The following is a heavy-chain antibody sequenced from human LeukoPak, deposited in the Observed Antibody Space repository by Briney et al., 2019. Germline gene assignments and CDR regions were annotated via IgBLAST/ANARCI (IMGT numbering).Heavy chain of an antibody. Sequence: SETLSLTCTVSGDSISSAGYSWTWIRQPPGKGLQWIGYISYSGNTYYSPSLKSRVSISLDASKNQFSLKLTSVTAADTATYFCARHVLVTSSPDAFDIWGQGTMVTVSS. D-gene: IGHD2-21*02. CDR1: GDSISSAGYS. J-gene: IGHJ3*02. CDR3: ARHVLVTSSPDAFDI. CDR2: ISYSGNT. V-gene: IGHV4-31*03.